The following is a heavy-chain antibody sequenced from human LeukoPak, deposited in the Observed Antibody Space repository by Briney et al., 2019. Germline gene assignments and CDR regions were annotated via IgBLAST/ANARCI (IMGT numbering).Heavy chain of an antibody. CDR1: GGSISSYY. J-gene: IGHJ3*02. V-gene: IGHV4-59*08. CDR3: ARHGITMVRGVRAYAFDI. CDR2: IYYSGST. D-gene: IGHD3-10*01. Sequence: PSETLSLTCTVSGGSISSYYWSWIRQPPGKGLEWIGYIYYSGSTNYNPSLKSRVTISVDTSKNQFSLKLSSVTAADTAVYYCARHGITMVRGVRAYAFDIWGQGTMVTVSS.